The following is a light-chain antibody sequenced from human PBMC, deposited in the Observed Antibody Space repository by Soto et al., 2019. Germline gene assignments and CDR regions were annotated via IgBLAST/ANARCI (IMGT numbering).Light chain of an antibody. CDR1: QSLLHSNGYDY. Sequence: DIVMTQSPLSLPVTPGEPATISCRSIQSLLHSNGYDYLDVYLQKPGKYPHLLLYLGSTRASRVPDRFSGSGSGTDFTLKISSVEAEDVGGYYCMRDLQTFTFSSGTKLDIK. J-gene: IGKJ3*01. V-gene: IGKV2-28*01. CDR2: LGS. CDR3: MRDLQTFT.